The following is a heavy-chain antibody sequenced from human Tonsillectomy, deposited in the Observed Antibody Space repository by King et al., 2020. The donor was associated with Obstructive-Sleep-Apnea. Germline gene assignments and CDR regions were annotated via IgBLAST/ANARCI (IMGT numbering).Heavy chain of an antibody. CDR3: AKDASACIVGATGYFDY. V-gene: IGHV3-30*18. D-gene: IGHD1-26*01. CDR1: GFTFNSYG. CDR2: ISYDGSNK. J-gene: IGHJ4*02. Sequence: VQLVESGGGVVQPGRSLRLSCGTSGFTFNSYGMHCVRQAPGKGLAWVAIISYDGSNKYYADSVKGRFTISRDNSKNTLSLQMDSLRPEDTAVYYCAKDASACIVGATGYFDYWGQGTLVTVSS.